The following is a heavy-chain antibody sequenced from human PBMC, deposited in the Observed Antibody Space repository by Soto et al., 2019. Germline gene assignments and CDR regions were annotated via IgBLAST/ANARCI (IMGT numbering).Heavy chain of an antibody. J-gene: IGHJ2*01. CDR3: ARVWRRGWHFDL. Sequence: QVQLQESGPGLVKPSETLSLICSVSGGSIKSYYWSWIRQPPGKGLEWIGYISDSGSSTYSPSLKSRLTISVAASKNQVSLHLTSVTAADTAVYYCARVWRRGWHFDLWGRGPLATVSS. V-gene: IGHV4-59*01. D-gene: IGHD1-1*01. CDR2: ISDSGSS. CDR1: GGSIKSYY.